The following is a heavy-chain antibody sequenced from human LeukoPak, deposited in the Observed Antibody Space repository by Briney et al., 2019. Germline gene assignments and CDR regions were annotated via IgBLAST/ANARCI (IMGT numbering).Heavy chain of an antibody. CDR1: GGTFSSYA. D-gene: IGHD3-16*02. CDR2: IIPILGIA. V-gene: IGHV1-69*04. Sequence: SVKVSCKASGGTFSSYAISWVRQAPGQGLEWMGRIIPILGIANYAQKFQGRVTITADKSTSTAYMELSSLRSEDTAVYYCARVSQDFNYDYVWGSYRDMYYYGMDVWGQGTTVTVSS. J-gene: IGHJ6*02. CDR3: ARVSQDFNYDYVWGSYRDMYYYGMDV.